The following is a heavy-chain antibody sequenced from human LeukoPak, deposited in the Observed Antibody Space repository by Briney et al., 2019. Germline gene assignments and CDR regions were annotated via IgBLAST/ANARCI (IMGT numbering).Heavy chain of an antibody. CDR3: ARDRREATYYYDSPYY. J-gene: IGHJ4*02. CDR2: ISYDGSNK. V-gene: IGHV3-30*01. D-gene: IGHD3-22*01. Sequence: GGSLRLSCAASGFTFSSYWMSWVRQAPGKGLEWVAVISYDGSNKYHADSVKGRFTISRDNSKNTLYLQMNSLRAEDTAIYYCARDRREATYYYDSPYYWGQGTLVTVSS. CDR1: GFTFSSYW.